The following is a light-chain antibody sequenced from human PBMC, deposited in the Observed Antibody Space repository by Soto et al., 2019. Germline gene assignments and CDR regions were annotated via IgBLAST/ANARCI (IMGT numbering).Light chain of an antibody. CDR2: GAS. V-gene: IGKV3-20*01. J-gene: IGKJ1*01. Sequence: EIVLTQTPGTLSLSQGDRATLSCKASQSLSSSYLAWHQQKPGQTPRLLVYGASSRATGIPDRFSGSGSGTDFSLTIRCLEPEDFPVYYCQKYGNCWTFAQGTKVDIK. CDR1: QSLSSSY. CDR3: QKYGNCWT.